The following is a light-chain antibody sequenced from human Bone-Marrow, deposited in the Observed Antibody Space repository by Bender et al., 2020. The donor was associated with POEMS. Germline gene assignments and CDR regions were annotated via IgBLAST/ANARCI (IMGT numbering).Light chain of an antibody. Sequence: QSALTQPPSASGSPGQSVTISCTGTSSDVGGYNYVSWYQHHPGKAPKLMIYEVTARPSGVPDRFSGSESGYADTPTVTGFQAEDEADYYYSSYTSTVTWVFGGGTKLTVL. CDR2: EVT. J-gene: IGLJ3*02. V-gene: IGLV2-8*01. CDR1: SSDVGGYNY. CDR3: SSYTSTVTWV.